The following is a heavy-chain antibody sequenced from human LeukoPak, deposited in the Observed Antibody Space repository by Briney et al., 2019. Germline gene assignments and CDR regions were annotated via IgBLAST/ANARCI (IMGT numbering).Heavy chain of an antibody. Sequence: SDSGGGTYYADSVKGRFTISRDNSKNTLYLQMNSLRAEDTAVYYCAKDLRIAAGPFDYWGQGTLVTVSS. CDR3: AKDLRIAAGPFDY. D-gene: IGHD6-13*01. V-gene: IGHV3-23*01. CDR2: SDSGGGT. J-gene: IGHJ4*02.